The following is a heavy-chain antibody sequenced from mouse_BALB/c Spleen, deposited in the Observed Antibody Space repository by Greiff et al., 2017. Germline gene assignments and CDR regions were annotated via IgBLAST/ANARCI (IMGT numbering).Heavy chain of an antibody. CDR2: IDPENGDT. V-gene: IGHV14-4*02. CDR3: TRFITTEGGCAY. D-gene: IGHD1-1*01. Sequence: VQLQQSGAELVRSGASVKLSCTASGFNIKDYYMHWVKQRPEQGLEWIGWIDPENGDTEYAPKFQGKATMTADTSSNTAYLQLSSLTSEDTAVYYCTRFITTEGGCAYWGQGTLGTVSA. CDR1: GFNIKDYY. J-gene: IGHJ3*01.